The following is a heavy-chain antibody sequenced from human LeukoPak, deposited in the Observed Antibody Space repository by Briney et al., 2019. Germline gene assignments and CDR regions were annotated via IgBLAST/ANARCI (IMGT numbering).Heavy chain of an antibody. V-gene: IGHV3-66*01. CDR2: IYRGGST. J-gene: IGHJ4*02. CDR1: GFTVSSNY. Sequence: PGGSLRLSCAASGFTVSSNYMSWVRQAPGKGLDWVSIIYRGGSTYYADSVKDRFTISRDNSKNTVYLQMNSLRAEDTAVYYCAGSYVSRSFDYWGQGTLVTVSS. D-gene: IGHD3-16*01. CDR3: AGSYVSRSFDY.